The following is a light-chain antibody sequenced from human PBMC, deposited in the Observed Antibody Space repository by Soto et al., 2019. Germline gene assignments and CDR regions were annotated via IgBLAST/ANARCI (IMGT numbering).Light chain of an antibody. Sequence: QSALTQPASVSGSPGQSITISCTGTSSDVGGYNYVSWYQQHPGKAPKLMIYDVSNRPSGVSNRFSDSKSGNTASLTISGLQAEDEADYYCSSYTSSSRRWVFGGGTKLTVL. CDR3: SSYTSSSRRWV. V-gene: IGLV2-14*01. J-gene: IGLJ3*02. CDR1: SSDVGGYNY. CDR2: DVS.